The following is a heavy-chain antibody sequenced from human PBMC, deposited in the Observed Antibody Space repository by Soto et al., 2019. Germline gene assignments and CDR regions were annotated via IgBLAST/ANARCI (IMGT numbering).Heavy chain of an antibody. J-gene: IGHJ3*02. D-gene: IGHD3-10*01. V-gene: IGHV3-9*01. CDR3: AKLGGLYYGSGSYYNVFQGAFDI. CDR1: GFTFDDYA. CDR2: ISWNSGSI. Sequence: EVQLVESGGGLVQPGRSLRLSCAASGFTFDDYAMHWVRQAPGKGLEWVSGISWNSGSIGYADSVKGRFTISRDNAKNSLYLQMNSLRAEDTALYYCAKLGGLYYGSGSYYNVFQGAFDIWGQGTMVTVSS.